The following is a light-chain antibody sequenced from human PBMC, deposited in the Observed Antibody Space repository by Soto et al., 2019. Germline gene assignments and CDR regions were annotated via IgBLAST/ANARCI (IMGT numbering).Light chain of an antibody. Sequence: QSALTQPPSASGSPVQSVTISCTGTSSDVGSYNYVSWYQQHPGKAPKLMIYEVSKRPSGVPDRFSGSKSGNTASLTVSGLQAEDEADYYCSSYGGSNDLVFGGGTKLTVL. V-gene: IGLV2-8*01. J-gene: IGLJ2*01. CDR2: EVS. CDR3: SSYGGSNDLV. CDR1: SSDVGSYNY.